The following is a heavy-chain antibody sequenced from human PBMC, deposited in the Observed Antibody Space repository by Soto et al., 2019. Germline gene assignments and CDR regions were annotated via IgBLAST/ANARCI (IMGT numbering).Heavy chain of an antibody. V-gene: IGHV3-74*01. J-gene: IGHJ6*03. D-gene: IGHD5-12*01. CDR1: GFTFSSYW. CDR2: INSDGSST. CDR3: ARVRYSGYDDYYYYMDV. Sequence: SLRLSCAASGFTFSSYWMHWVRQAPGKGLVWVSRINSDGSSTSYADSVKGRFTISRDNAKNTLYLQMNSLRAEDTAVYYCARVRYSGYDDYYYYMDVWGKGTTVTVSS.